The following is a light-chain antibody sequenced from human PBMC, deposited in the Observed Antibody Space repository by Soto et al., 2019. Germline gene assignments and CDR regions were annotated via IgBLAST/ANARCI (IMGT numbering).Light chain of an antibody. J-gene: IGKJ1*01. Sequence: DIQMTQSPSSLSASVGDRVTITCRASQDIRNDLGWFRQKPGKAPKRLIYAASSLQSGVPSRLSGSGSGTEFTLTISSLQPEDFATYYCLQHSSYPLTFGRGTKVEIK. CDR1: QDIRND. CDR2: AAS. CDR3: LQHSSYPLT. V-gene: IGKV1-17*01.